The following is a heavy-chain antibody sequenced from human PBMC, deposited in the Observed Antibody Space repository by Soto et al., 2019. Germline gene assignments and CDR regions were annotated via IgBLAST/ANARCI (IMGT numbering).Heavy chain of an antibody. V-gene: IGHV2-5*02. J-gene: IGHJ4*02. CDR1: GFSLSTSGVG. CDR3: AHKGPEDWPLDY. CDR2: IYWDESK. Sequence: QITLKESGPTLVRPTQTLTLTCAFSGFSLSTSGVGVGWIRQPPGKALEWLAVIYWDESKHYSPSLRSRLTITKDTTKNQVVLTMTNMDPMDTGTYYCAHKGPEDWPLDYWGQGTLVTVSS. D-gene: IGHD3-9*01.